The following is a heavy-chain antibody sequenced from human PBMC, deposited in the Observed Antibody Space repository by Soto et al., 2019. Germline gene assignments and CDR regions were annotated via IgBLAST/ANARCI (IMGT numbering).Heavy chain of an antibody. CDR1: VGSFSGYY. D-gene: IGHD6-13*01. V-gene: IGHV4-34*01. CDR2: INHSGNT. Sequence: QVQLQQWGAGLLKPSETLSLTCAVYVGSFSGYYWSWIRQPPVEGLQWIGEINHSGNTNYNPSLKSRVTISVDTSQNQFSLRVSSVTAADTAVYYCASKYGSNTDAFDIWGQGTMVHVSS. J-gene: IGHJ3*02. CDR3: ASKYGSNTDAFDI.